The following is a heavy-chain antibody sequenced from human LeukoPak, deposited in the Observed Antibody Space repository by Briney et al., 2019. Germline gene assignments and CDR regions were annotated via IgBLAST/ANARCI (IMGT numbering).Heavy chain of an antibody. D-gene: IGHD1-26*01. CDR1: GFTFNTYG. J-gene: IGHJ4*02. CDR2: IWSDGTHK. Sequence: GGSLRLSCAASGFTFNTYGMHWVRQAPGKGLEWVAVIWSDGTHKYYSDSVKGRFTISRDNSKNTLYLEMNSLRVEDTAVYYCAKSNSESQTTVGNWGQGTLVTVSS. V-gene: IGHV3-33*06. CDR3: AKSNSESQTTVGN.